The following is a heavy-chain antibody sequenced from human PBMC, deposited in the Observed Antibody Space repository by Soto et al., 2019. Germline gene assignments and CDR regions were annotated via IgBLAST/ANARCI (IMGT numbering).Heavy chain of an antibody. CDR2: IYYSGST. J-gene: IGHJ6*02. D-gene: IGHD3-10*01. V-gene: IGHV4-59*08. CDR1: GGSTSSYY. Sequence: QVQLQESGPGLVKPSETLSLTCTVSGGSTSSYYWSWIRQPPGKGLEWIGYIYYSGSTNYNPSLKSRVTISVDTSKNQFSLKLSSVTAADTAVYYCARLMVRGVITHYYYGMDVWGQGTTVTVSS. CDR3: ARLMVRGVITHYYYGMDV.